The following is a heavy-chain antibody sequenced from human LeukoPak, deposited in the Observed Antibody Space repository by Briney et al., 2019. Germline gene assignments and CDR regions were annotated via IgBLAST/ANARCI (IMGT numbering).Heavy chain of an antibody. V-gene: IGHV3-23*01. CDR1: GFTFSSYA. CDR2: ISGSGGST. CDR3: AKDVGLRYSSGWYLDY. J-gene: IGHJ4*02. D-gene: IGHD6-19*01. Sequence: GGSLRLSCAASGFTFSSYAMSWVRQAPGKGLEWVSAISGSGGSTYYADSVKGRFTISRDNSKNTLYLQMNSLRAEDTAVYYCAKDVGLRYSSGWYLDYWGQGTLVTVSS.